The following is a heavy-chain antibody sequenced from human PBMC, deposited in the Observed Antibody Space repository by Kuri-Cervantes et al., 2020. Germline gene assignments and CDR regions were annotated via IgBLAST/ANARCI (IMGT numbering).Heavy chain of an antibody. Sequence: GESLKISCAASGFTFSNAWMSWVHQAPGKGLEWVGRIKSKTDGGTTDYAAPVKGRFTISRDDSKNTLYLQMNSLKTEDTAVYYCTTLTVTTGGVDYWGQGTLVTVSS. J-gene: IGHJ4*02. CDR3: TTLTVTTGGVDY. CDR2: IKSKTDGGTT. V-gene: IGHV3-15*01. D-gene: IGHD4-17*01. CDR1: GFTFSNAW.